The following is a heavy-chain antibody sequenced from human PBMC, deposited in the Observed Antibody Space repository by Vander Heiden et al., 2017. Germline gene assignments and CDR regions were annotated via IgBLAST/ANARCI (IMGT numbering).Heavy chain of an antibody. CDR2: ISSSRSYI. J-gene: IGHJ4*02. CDR3: ARGVDTATLDY. CDR1: GFTFSRYS. Sequence: EVQLVESGGGLVKPGGSLSLSCAASGFTFSRYSMNWVRQARGKGREWVSSISSSRSYIYYADSVKGRFTISRVNAKNSLYLQMNSLRAEDTAVYYCARGVDTATLDYWGQGTLVTVSS. V-gene: IGHV3-21*01. D-gene: IGHD5-18*01.